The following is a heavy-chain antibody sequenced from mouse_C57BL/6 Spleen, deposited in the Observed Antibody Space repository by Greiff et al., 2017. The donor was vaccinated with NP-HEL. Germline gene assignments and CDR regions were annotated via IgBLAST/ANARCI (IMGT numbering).Heavy chain of an antibody. CDR3: ARGGTTGVEGDYCDY. J-gene: IGHJ2*01. CDR1: GFTFSDYG. Sequence: EVQGVESGGGLVKPGGSLKLSCAASGFTFSDYGMHWVRQAPEKGLEWVAYISSGSSTIYYADTVKGRFTISRDNAKNTLFLQMTSLRSEDTAMYYCARGGTTGVEGDYCDYWGQGTTLTVSA. V-gene: IGHV5-17*01. CDR2: ISSGSSTI. D-gene: IGHD1-1*01.